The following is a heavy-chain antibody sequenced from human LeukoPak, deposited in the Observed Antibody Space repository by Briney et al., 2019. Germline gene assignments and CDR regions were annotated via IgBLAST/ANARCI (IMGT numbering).Heavy chain of an antibody. CDR2: IYHSGST. J-gene: IGHJ4*02. V-gene: IGHV4-38-2*01. CDR3: AIHYYDSSGYYGDY. D-gene: IGHD3-22*01. CDR1: GYSISSGYY. Sequence: PSETLSLTCAVSGYSISSGYYCGWIRQPPGKGLEWIGSIYHSGSTYYNPSLKSRVTISVDTSKNQFSLKLSSVTAADTAVYYCAIHYYDSSGYYGDYWGQGTLVTISS.